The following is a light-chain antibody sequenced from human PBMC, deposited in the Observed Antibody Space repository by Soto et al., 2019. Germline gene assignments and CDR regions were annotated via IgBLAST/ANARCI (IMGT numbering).Light chain of an antibody. J-gene: IGLJ1*01. V-gene: IGLV1-44*01. Sequence: SVLTQPPSASGTPGQRVTMSCSGSRSSIGSNSVKWYQQLPGTAPKLLIHTNDQRPSGVPDRFSGSKSGTSASLAISGLQSEDEADYYCAAWDDTLYGFVFGTVTKVTVL. CDR2: TND. CDR1: RSSIGSNS. CDR3: AAWDDTLYGFV.